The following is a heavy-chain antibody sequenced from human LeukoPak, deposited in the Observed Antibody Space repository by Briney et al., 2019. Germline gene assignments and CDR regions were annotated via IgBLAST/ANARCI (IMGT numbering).Heavy chain of an antibody. J-gene: IGHJ4*02. D-gene: IGHD6-13*01. CDR1: GFTFSSYG. V-gene: IGHV3-30*18. CDR2: ISYDGSNK. CDR3: AKWVNSSWYSFDY. Sequence: PGRSLRLSCAASGFTFSSYGMHWVRQARGKGLEWVAVISYDGSNKYYADSVKGRFTISRDNSKNTLYLQMNSLRAEDTAVYYCAKWVNSSWYSFDYWGQGTLVTVSS.